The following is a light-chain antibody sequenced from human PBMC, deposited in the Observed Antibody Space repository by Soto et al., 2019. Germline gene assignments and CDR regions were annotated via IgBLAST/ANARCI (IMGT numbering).Light chain of an antibody. CDR1: QSVRSND. Sequence: EIVLTQSPGTLSLSPGERATLSCRASQSVRSNDLAWCQQKPGQAPILLIYDASSRATGIPDRFSGSGSGTDFTLTISRLEPEDFAMYYCQQYGSSALITFGQGTRLEIE. CDR2: DAS. J-gene: IGKJ5*01. V-gene: IGKV3-20*01. CDR3: QQYGSSALIT.